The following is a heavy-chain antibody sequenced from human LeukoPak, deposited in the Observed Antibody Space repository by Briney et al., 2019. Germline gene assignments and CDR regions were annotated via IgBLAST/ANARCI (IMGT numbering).Heavy chain of an antibody. CDR2: IRYDESNK. CDR3: ARGPSGYHNT. D-gene: IGHD5-12*01. CDR1: GFTFSSYG. Sequence: PGGSLRLSCAASGFTFSSYGMHWVRQAPGKGLEWVAFIRYDESNKYYADSVKGRFTIPRDNSKNTRYLQMNSLRAEDTAVYYCARGPSGYHNTGGQGTLVTVSS. V-gene: IGHV3-30*02. J-gene: IGHJ4*02.